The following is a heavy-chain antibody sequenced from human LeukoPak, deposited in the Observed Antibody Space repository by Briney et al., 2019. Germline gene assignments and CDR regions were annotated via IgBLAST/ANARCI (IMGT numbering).Heavy chain of an antibody. CDR1: GFTFSSYA. D-gene: IGHD1-1*01. CDR3: AKDRSRGYWNDVGPDY. J-gene: IGHJ4*02. V-gene: IGHV3-23*01. Sequence: GGSLRLSCAASGFTFSSYAMSWVRQAPGKGLEWVSAISGSGGSTYYADSVKGRFTISRDNSKNTLYLQMNSLRAEDTAVYYCAKDRSRGYWNDVGPDYWGQGTLVTVSS. CDR2: ISGSGGST.